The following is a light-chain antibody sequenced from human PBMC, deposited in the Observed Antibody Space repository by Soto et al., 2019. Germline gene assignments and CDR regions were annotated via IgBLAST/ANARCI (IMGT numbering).Light chain of an antibody. CDR1: SSDVGGYNY. CDR3: SSFTSTTTVI. J-gene: IGLJ2*01. CDR2: EVS. Sequence: QSALTQPPSASGSPGQSVTISCTGTSSDVGGYNYVSWYQQHPGKAPKLMIYEVSKRPSGVPDRFSGSKSGNTASLTVSGLQVEDEADYYCSSFTSTTTVIFGGGTKVTVL. V-gene: IGLV2-8*01.